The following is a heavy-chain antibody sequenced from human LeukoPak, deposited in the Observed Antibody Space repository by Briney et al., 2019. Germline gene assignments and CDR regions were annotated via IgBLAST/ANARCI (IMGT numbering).Heavy chain of an antibody. CDR1: GFTFSSYA. V-gene: IGHV3-23*01. D-gene: IGHD3-22*01. CDR3: AKASTMIVVVINFDY. CDR2: ISGSGGST. Sequence: EGSLRLSCAASGFTFSSYAMSWVRQAPGKGLEWVSAISGSGGSTYYADSVKGRFTISRDNSKNTLYLQMNSLRAEDTAVYYCAKASTMIVVVINFDYWGQGTLVTVSS. J-gene: IGHJ4*02.